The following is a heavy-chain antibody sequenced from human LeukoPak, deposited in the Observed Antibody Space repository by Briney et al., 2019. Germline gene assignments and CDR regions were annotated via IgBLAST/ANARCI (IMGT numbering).Heavy chain of an antibody. CDR2: ISGYNGKT. CDR1: GYTFTSYG. J-gene: IGHJ4*02. CDR3: ARDYRDALLWFGELSK. D-gene: IGHD3-10*01. Sequence: GASVKVSCKASGYTFTSYGISWVRQAPGQGLEWMGWISGYNGKTNYAQKLQGRVTMTTDTSTSTAYMELRSLRSDDTAVYYCARDYRDALLWFGELSKWGQGTLVTVSS. V-gene: IGHV1-18*01.